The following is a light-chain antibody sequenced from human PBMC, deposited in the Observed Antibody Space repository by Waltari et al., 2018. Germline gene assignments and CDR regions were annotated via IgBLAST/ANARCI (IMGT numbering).Light chain of an antibody. CDR3: ALYMGSGIWV. J-gene: IGLJ3*02. V-gene: IGLV8-61*01. Sequence: QTVVTPEPSLSVSPGGTVTLTCALSSGSLSTTYSAPWYQQTPGQAPRKLVYKANARSSGVPDRFSGSILGNTAALTITGAQADDESDYYCALYMGSGIWVFGGGTRLTVL. CDR2: KAN. CDR1: SGSLSTTYS.